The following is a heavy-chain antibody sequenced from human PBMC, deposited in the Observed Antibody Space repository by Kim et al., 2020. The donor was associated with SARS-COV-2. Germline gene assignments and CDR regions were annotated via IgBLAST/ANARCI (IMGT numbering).Heavy chain of an antibody. Sequence: YGQTFQGRVSMTRDTSISTAYMELSSLRSDDTAVYYCGRDGVYYGRGWFDPWGQGTLVTVSS. CDR3: GRDGVYYGRGWFDP. J-gene: IGHJ5*02. D-gene: IGHD3-10*01. V-gene: IGHV1-2*02.